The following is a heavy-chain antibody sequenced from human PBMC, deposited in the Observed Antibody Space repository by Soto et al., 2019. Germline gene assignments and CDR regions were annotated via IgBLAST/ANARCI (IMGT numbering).Heavy chain of an antibody. CDR2: ITSNGGNT. V-gene: IGHV3-64*01. CDR1: GVTVSSYA. J-gene: IGHJ6*02. CDR3: ARRIPFGYGMDV. D-gene: IGHD2-21*01. Sequence: GGSLRLCWAASGVTVSSYAMHWVRQAPGKGLEYVSAITSNGGNTDYASSVKGRFTISRDNSKNTLYLQMGSLRAEDMAVYYCARRIPFGYGMDVWGQGTTVTVSS.